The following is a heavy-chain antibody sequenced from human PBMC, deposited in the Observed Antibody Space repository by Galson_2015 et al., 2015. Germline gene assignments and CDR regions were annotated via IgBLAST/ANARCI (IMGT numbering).Heavy chain of an antibody. Sequence: SLRLSCAASGFTFSSYWMSWVRQAPGKGLEWVANIKQDGSEKYYVDSVKGRFTISRDNAKNSLYLQVNSLRAEDTAVYYCARVQWAAAGTGGAFEIWGQGTIVTVSS. CDR3: ARVQWAAAGTGGAFEI. CDR2: IKQDGSEK. CDR1: GFTFSSYW. J-gene: IGHJ3*02. D-gene: IGHD6-13*01. V-gene: IGHV3-7*01.